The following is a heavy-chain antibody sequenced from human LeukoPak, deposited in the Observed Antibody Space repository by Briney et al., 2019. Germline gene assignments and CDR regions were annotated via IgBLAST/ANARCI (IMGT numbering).Heavy chain of an antibody. V-gene: IGHV3-30*02. CDR1: GFTFSSYG. CDR2: IRYDGSNK. D-gene: IGHD3-9*01. J-gene: IGHJ4*02. CDR3: ARGTYDILTGFDY. Sequence: HPGGSLRLSCAASGFTFSSYGMYWVRQAPGKGLEWVAFIRYDGSNKYYADSVKGRFTVSRDNSKNTLYLQMNSLRAEDTAVYYCARGTYDILTGFDYWGQGTLVTVSS.